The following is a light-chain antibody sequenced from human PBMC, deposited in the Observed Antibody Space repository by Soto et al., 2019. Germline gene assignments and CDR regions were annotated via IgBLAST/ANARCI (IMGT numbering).Light chain of an antibody. Sequence: EIVMTQSPATLSVSPGERATLSCRASQSVRSNLAWYQQKPGQSPRLLIYGASTRATGIPARFSGSGSGTQFTLTISSLQSEDFAVYYCQQYNNWPPAWTFGQGTQVDIK. J-gene: IGKJ1*01. V-gene: IGKV3-15*01. CDR1: QSVRSN. CDR3: QQYNNWPPAWT. CDR2: GAS.